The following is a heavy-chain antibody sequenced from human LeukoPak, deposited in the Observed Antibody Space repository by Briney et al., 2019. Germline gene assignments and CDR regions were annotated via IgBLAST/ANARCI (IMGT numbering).Heavy chain of an antibody. CDR1: GGSIGTYY. CDR3: AREGGGFDF. Sequence: PSETLSLTCSVSGGSIGTYYWSWIRQPPGKGLEWIGYIYYSGRTNYNPSLKSRVIMSVDTSKNQFSLKLSSVTAADTAVYYCAREGGGFDFWGQGTLVTVSS. D-gene: IGHD3-16*01. CDR2: IYYSGRT. V-gene: IGHV4-59*12. J-gene: IGHJ4*02.